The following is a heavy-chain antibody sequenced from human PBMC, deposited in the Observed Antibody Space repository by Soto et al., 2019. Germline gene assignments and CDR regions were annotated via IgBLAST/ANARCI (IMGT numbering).Heavy chain of an antibody. CDR2: IIAGGGNT. V-gene: IGHV3-23*01. CDR3: AKHAEYQLVSWFDP. J-gene: IGHJ5*02. Sequence: EVQLLESGGGLVQPGGSLRLSCAVSGFSFSTYAMSWVRQAPGKGLEWVSGIIAGGGNTYYADSVRGRFTISRDNSKDTLYLQITSLRAEDTAFYYCAKHAEYQLVSWFDPWGQGTLVTVSS. D-gene: IGHD2-2*01. CDR1: GFSFSTYA.